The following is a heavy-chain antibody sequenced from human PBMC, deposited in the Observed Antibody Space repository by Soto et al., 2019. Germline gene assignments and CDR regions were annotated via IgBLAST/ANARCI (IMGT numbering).Heavy chain of an antibody. J-gene: IGHJ4*02. CDR3: ARGPGIAVANSPYYFDY. CDR2: IIPIFGTA. V-gene: IGHV1-69*01. D-gene: IGHD6-19*01. Sequence: VQLVQSGAEVKKPGSSVKVSCKASGGTFSSYAISWVRQAPGQGLEWMGGIIPIFGTANYAQKFQGRVTITADESTSTAYMELSSLRSEDTAVYYCARGPGIAVANSPYYFDYWGQGTLVTVSS. CDR1: GGTFSSYA.